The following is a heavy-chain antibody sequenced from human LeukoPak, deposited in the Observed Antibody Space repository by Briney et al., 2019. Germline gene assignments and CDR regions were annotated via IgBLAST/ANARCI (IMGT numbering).Heavy chain of an antibody. Sequence: PSETLSLTCTVSGGSIGGGGYYWSWILQHPGKGLEWIGSIYYSGSTYYNPSLKSRVTISVDTSKNQFSLKLSSVTAADTAVYYCARCSGYSHFDYWGQGTLVTVSS. D-gene: IGHD3-22*01. V-gene: IGHV4-39*01. J-gene: IGHJ4*02. CDR3: ARCSGYSHFDY. CDR1: GGSIGGGGYY. CDR2: IYYSGST.